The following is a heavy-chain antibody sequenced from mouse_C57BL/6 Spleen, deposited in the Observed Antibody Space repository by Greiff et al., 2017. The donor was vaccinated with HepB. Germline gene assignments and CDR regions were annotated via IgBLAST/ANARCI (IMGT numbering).Heavy chain of an antibody. CDR1: GFTFSSYA. Sequence: EVQLVESGGGLVKPGGSLKLSCAASGFTFSSYAMSWVRQTPEKRLEWVATISDGGSYTYYPDNVKGRFTISRDNAKNNLYLQMSHLKSEDTAMYYCARDLLYGRGYYFDYWGQGTTLTVSS. D-gene: IGHD1-1*01. CDR3: ARDLLYGRGYYFDY. J-gene: IGHJ2*01. CDR2: ISDGGSYT. V-gene: IGHV5-4*01.